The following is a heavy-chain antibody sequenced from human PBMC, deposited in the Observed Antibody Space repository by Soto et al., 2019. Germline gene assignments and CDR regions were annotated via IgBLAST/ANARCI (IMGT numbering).Heavy chain of an antibody. V-gene: IGHV4-59*01. D-gene: IGHD6-19*01. Sequence: SETLSLTCTVSGGSLSGYYWSWIRQPPGKGLEWIGDFYSSGSTHHNPSLKNRVSISVDTSKNQFSLKLSSVTAADTAVYYCARSSSGWYGTSPFDDWGQGTLVTVSS. CDR3: ARSSSGWYGTSPFDD. J-gene: IGHJ4*02. CDR2: FYSSGST. CDR1: GGSLSGYY.